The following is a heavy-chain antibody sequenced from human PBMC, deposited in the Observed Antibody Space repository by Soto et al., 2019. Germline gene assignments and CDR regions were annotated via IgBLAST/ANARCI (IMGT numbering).Heavy chain of an antibody. J-gene: IGHJ4*02. V-gene: IGHV3-74*01. Sequence: DVQLEESGGGLVQPGGSLRLSCAASGFTFISYWMHWVSQVPGKGLVWVARTNSDERSIAYAESVKGRFSISRDNAKNMVYLEMNSLRAEDTAVYYCAREFYYYDRSGNLGYWGQGALVTVSS. CDR1: GFTFISYW. D-gene: IGHD3-22*01. CDR3: AREFYYYDRSGNLGY. CDR2: TNSDERSI.